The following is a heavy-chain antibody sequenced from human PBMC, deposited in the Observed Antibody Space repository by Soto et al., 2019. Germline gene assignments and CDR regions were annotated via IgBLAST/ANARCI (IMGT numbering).Heavy chain of an antibody. D-gene: IGHD3-9*01. CDR3: AREDDTTGHYSWFDP. V-gene: IGHV1-69*01. CDR2: FVPMFGSA. CDR1: GTTFDRFT. J-gene: IGHJ5*02. Sequence: QVQLVQSGPELKIPGSSVKVSCKPSGTTFDRFTFSWVRQAPGQGLEWMGGFVPMFGSASIAQRFQGRVRITADASTGTGYMELSDLRSADSAIYYCAREDDTTGHYSWFDPWGPGTLVTVSS.